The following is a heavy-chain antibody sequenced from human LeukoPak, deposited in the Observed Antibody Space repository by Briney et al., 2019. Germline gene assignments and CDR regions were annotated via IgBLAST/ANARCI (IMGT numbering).Heavy chain of an antibody. CDR2: INPNSGGT. V-gene: IGHV1-2*02. CDR1: GYTFTGYY. J-gene: IGHJ5*02. CDR3: ARAGYDFWSGSHWFDP. Sequence: ASVKVSCKASGYTFTGYYMHWVRQAPGQGLEWMGWINPNSGGTNYAQKFQGRVTMTRDTSISTAYMELSRLRSDDTAVYYCARAGYDFWSGSHWFDPWGQGTLVTVSS. D-gene: IGHD3-3*01.